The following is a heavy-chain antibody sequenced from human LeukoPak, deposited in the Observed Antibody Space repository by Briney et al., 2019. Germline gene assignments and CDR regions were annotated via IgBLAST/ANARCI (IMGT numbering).Heavy chain of an antibody. CDR1: GGSIRGYY. Sequence: SETLSLTCSVSGGSIRGYYWIWLRQPPGKGLEWIGYISDSGTTNYNPSLRSRVTISVDTSKNQFSLKLSSVTAADTAVYYCARYCSSTSCSGPYHFDCWGQGTLVTVSS. J-gene: IGHJ4*02. CDR2: ISDSGTT. V-gene: IGHV4-59*01. CDR3: ARYCSSTSCSGPYHFDC. D-gene: IGHD2-2*01.